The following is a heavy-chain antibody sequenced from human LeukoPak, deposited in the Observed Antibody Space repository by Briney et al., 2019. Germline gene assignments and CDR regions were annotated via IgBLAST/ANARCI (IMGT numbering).Heavy chain of an antibody. Sequence: PSETLSLTCTVSGGSISNYYWSWIRQPPGKGLEWIGYIYYSGSTNYNPSLKSRVTISVDTSKNQFSLKLSSVTAADTAVYYCARDGSSWFDYWGQGTLVTVSS. J-gene: IGHJ4*02. CDR1: GGSISNYY. CDR2: IYYSGST. D-gene: IGHD6-13*01. CDR3: ARDGSSWFDY. V-gene: IGHV4-59*01.